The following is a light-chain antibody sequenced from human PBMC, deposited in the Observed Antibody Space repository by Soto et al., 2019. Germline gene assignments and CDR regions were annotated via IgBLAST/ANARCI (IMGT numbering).Light chain of an antibody. J-gene: IGLJ2*01. V-gene: IGLV2-14*03. CDR1: SSDIGAYNF. CDR2: DVN. CDR3: TSWTTSTTMI. Sequence: QSALTQPASVAGSPGQSITISCTGTSSDIGAYNFVSWYQQHPGKAPKLMLYDVNIRPSGVSNRFSGSKSGNTDSLTISGLQAEYEADYYCTSWTTSTTMIFGGGTKVTVL.